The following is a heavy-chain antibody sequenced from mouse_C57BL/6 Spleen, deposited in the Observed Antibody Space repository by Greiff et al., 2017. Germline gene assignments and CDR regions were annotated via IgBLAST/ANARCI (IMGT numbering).Heavy chain of an antibody. CDR1: GFTFSSYG. CDR3: AIHAIYYDYDGGFAY. CDR2: ISSGGSYT. Sequence: EVKLVESGGDLVKPGGSLKLSCAASGFTFSSYGMSWVRQTPDKRLEWVATISSGGSYTYYPDSVKGRFTISRDNAKNTLYLQMSSLKSEDTAMYYCAIHAIYYDYDGGFAYWGQGTLVTVSA. D-gene: IGHD2-4*01. V-gene: IGHV5-6*01. J-gene: IGHJ3*01.